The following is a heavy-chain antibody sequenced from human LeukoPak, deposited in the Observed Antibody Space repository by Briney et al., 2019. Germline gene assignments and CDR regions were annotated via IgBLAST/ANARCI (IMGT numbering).Heavy chain of an antibody. J-gene: IGHJ4*02. D-gene: IGHD2-8*01. CDR1: GFTFSSYA. CDR3: AKDRSCTNDICHGDFDY. Sequence: GGSLRLSCAASGFTFSSYAVSWVRQAPGKGLGWVLSISGSGGSTYSADSVKGRFTISRDNSKNTLYLQMNSLRAEDTALYYCAKDRSCTNDICHGDFDYWGQGTLVTVS. CDR2: ISGSGGST. V-gene: IGHV3-23*01.